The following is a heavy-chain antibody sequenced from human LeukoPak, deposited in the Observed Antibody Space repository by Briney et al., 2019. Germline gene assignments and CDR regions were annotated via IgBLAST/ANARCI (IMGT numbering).Heavy chain of an antibody. CDR2: ISSSGSSI. D-gene: IGHD5-24*01. CDR3: ARYGRDGYNPTVY. J-gene: IGHJ4*02. CDR1: GFTFSDYY. Sequence: GGSLRLSCAASGFTFSDYYMSWMRQAPGKGLEWVSYISSSGSSIYYADSVKGRFTMSRDNAKNSLDLQMNSLRAEDTAVYYCARYGRDGYNPTVYWGQGTLVTVSS. V-gene: IGHV3-11*04.